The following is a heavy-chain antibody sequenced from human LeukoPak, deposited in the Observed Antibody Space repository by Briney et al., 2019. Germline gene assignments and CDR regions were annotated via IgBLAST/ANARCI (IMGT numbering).Heavy chain of an antibody. Sequence: PGGSLRLSCVASGFSFTTHAMGWVRPAPGKGLEWVSHISGSGGSTKYSGSVKGRFTISRDNSKNTLYLQINSLGADDTAVYYCAKDQDPHSYGSGSYAPFDYWGQGTLVTVSS. V-gene: IGHV3-23*01. D-gene: IGHD3-10*01. J-gene: IGHJ4*02. CDR1: GFSFTTHA. CDR3: AKDQDPHSYGSGSYAPFDY. CDR2: ISGSGGST.